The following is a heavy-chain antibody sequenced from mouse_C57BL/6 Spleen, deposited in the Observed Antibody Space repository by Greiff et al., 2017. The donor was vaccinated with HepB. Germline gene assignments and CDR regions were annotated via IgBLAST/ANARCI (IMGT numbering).Heavy chain of an antibody. D-gene: IGHD3-2*02. CDR3: ARERLRAWFAY. V-gene: IGHV3-6*01. CDR2: ISYDGSN. Sequence: EVKLMESGPGLVKPSQSLSLTCSVTGYSITSGYYWNWIRQFPGNKLEWMGYISYDGSNNYNPSLKNRISITRDTSKNQFFLKLNSVTTEDTATYYCARERLRAWFAYWGQGTLVTVSA. J-gene: IGHJ3*01. CDR1: GYSITSGYY.